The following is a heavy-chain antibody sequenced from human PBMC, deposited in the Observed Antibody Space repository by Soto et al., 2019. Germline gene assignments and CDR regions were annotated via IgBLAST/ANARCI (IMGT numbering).Heavy chain of an antibody. CDR1: GYIFTSYA. D-gene: IGHD3-9*01. CDR2: INVGNGYT. Sequence: QVQLVQSGAEVKKPGASVKVSCKASGYIFTSYAMHCVRQAPGQRLEWMGWINVGNGYTKYSQKFQGRVTITNDTSASTVYMELSSLRSEDTAVYYCARDPLYLLTGYPYYFDYWGQGTLVTVSS. CDR3: ARDPLYLLTGYPYYFDY. J-gene: IGHJ4*02. V-gene: IGHV1-3*01.